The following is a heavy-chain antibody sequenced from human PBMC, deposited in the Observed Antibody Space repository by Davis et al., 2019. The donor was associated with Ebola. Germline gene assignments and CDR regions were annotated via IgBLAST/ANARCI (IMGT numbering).Heavy chain of an antibody. J-gene: IGHJ5*02. CDR2: INPNSGGT. CDR1: GGTFSSYA. CDR3: ARDRAPSGSYPDH. D-gene: IGHD1-26*01. V-gene: IGHV1-2*02. Sequence: ASVKVSCKASGGTFSSYAISWVRQAPGQGLEWMGWINPNSGGTNYAQKFQGRVTMTRDTSISTAYMELSRLRSDDTAVYYCARDRAPSGSYPDHWGQGTLVTVSS.